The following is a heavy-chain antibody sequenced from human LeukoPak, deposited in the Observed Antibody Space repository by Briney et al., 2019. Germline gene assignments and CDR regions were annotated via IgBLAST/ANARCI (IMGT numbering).Heavy chain of an antibody. CDR3: ARGEYSGYDSDY. Sequence: GGSLRLSCTASGFTFSSYSMNWVRQAPGKGLEWVANIKQDGSEKYYVDSVKGRFTISRDNAKNSLYLQMNSLRAEDTAVYYCARGEYSGYDSDYWGQGTLVTVSS. CDR1: GFTFSSYS. CDR2: IKQDGSEK. D-gene: IGHD5-12*01. V-gene: IGHV3-7*01. J-gene: IGHJ4*02.